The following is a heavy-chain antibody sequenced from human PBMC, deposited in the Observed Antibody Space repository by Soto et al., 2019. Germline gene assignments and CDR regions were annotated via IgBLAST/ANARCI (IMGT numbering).Heavy chain of an antibody. D-gene: IGHD2-2*01. V-gene: IGHV3-48*04. Sequence: EVQLVESGGGLVQPGGSLRLSCVASGFDFNRYSMNWVRQAPGRGLEWISYINSGSTSVFYADSVRGRFTISRDNAKNSLYLQMNSLRAEDTAVYYCTSSTSPDAYWGQGTLVTVSS. J-gene: IGHJ4*02. CDR2: INSGSTSV. CDR1: GFDFNRYS. CDR3: TSSTSPDAY.